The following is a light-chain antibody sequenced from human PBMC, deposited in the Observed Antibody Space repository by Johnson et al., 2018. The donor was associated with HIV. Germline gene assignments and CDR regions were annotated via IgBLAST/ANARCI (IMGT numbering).Light chain of an antibody. CDR2: ENN. CDR1: NSNIGSYY. CDR3: GTWDSSLSAYV. Sequence: VLTQPASVSAASGPKVNISCSGSNSNIGSYYVSWYQHLPGTAPKLLIYENNKRPSGIPDRYSGSKSGTSATLGITGLQPGDEADYYCGTWDSSLSAYVFGTGTKVTAL. J-gene: IGLJ1*01. V-gene: IGLV1-51*02.